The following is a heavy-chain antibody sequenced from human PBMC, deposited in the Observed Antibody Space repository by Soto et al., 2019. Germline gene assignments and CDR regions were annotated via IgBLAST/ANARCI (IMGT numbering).Heavy chain of an antibody. D-gene: IGHD6-19*01. J-gene: IGHJ6*02. Sequence: VQLVQSGAEVKKPGASVKVSCKASGYTFTSYGISWVRQAPGQGLEWMGWISAYNGNTNYAQKLQGRVTMTTDTTTRTDYMELMILRSEDTAVYFCARDRDSSVWLFFFCFGMDVWGLGTTVTVSS. CDR2: ISAYNGNT. V-gene: IGHV1-18*01. CDR3: ARDRDSSVWLFFFCFGMDV. CDR1: GYTFTSYG.